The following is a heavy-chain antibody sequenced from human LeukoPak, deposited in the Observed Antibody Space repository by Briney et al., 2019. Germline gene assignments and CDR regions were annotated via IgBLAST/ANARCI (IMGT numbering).Heavy chain of an antibody. J-gene: IGHJ3*02. CDR2: IYYSGST. V-gene: IGHV4-31*03. D-gene: IGHD2-15*01. CDR1: GGSISSGGYY. Sequence: PSETLFLTCTVSGGSISSGGYYWSWIRQHPGKGLEWIGYIYYSGSTYYNPSLKSRVTISVDTSKNQFSLKLSSVTAADTAVYYCARGRYCSGGSCYWEDGAFDIWGQGTMVTVSS. CDR3: ARGRYCSGGSCYWEDGAFDI.